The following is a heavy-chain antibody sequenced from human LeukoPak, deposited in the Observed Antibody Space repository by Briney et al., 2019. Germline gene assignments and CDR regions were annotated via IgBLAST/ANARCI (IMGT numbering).Heavy chain of an antibody. CDR1: GYTSPSYF. V-gene: IGHV1-46*01. CDR3: ARTAARRFDY. J-gene: IGHJ4*02. Sequence: ASVKVSCKASGYTSPSYFMHWVRQAPGQGLEWMGIINPTGGSTTYAQKFQGRVTMTRDTSTSTVYMELSSLRSDDTAVYYCARTAARRFDYWGQGTLVTVSS. D-gene: IGHD6-6*01. CDR2: INPTGGST.